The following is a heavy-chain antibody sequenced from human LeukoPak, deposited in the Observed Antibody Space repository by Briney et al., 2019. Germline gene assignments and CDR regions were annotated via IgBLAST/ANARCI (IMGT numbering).Heavy chain of an antibody. Sequence: ASVKVSCKASGHTFTGYYIHWVRQAPGQGLEWMGWINPNSGGTNYAQKFQGRVTMTRDTSISTAYMELSRLKSDDTAVYYCAPTWDNSGWYYFDYWGQGTLVTVSS. V-gene: IGHV1-2*02. D-gene: IGHD6-19*01. CDR1: GHTFTGYY. CDR3: APTWDNSGWYYFDY. J-gene: IGHJ4*02. CDR2: INPNSGGT.